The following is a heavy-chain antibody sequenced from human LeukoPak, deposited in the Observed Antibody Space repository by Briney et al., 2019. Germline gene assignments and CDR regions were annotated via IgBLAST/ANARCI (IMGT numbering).Heavy chain of an antibody. V-gene: IGHV1-2*02. CDR2: INPNSGGT. D-gene: IGHD3-22*01. J-gene: IGHJ4*02. Sequence: ASVKVSCKASGYTFTGYYMHWVRQAPGQGLEWMGWINPNSGGTNYAQKFQGRVTMTRDTSISTAYMELSRLRSDDTAVYYCARGGSSGYYYSDYWSQGTLVTVSS. CDR3: ARGGSSGYYYSDY. CDR1: GYTFTGYY.